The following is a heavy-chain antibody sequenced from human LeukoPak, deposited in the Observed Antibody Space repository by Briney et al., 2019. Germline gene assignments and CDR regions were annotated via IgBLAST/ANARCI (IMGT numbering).Heavy chain of an antibody. CDR2: NSGSGGST. CDR1: GFTFSSYA. V-gene: IGHV3-23*01. J-gene: IGHJ4*02. D-gene: IGHD4-17*01. CDR3: AKDLGATYGDYFDY. Sequence: HTGGSLRLSCAASGFTFSSYAMSWVRQAPGKGLEWVSANSGSGGSTYYADSVKGRFTISRDNSKNTLYLQMNSLRAEDTAVYYCAKDLGATYGDYFDYWGQGTLVTVSS.